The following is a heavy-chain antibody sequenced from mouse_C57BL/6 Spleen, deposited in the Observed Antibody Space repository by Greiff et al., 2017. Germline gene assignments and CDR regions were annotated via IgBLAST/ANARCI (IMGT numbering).Heavy chain of an antibody. V-gene: IGHV1-22*01. CDR2: INPNNGGT. Sequence: VQLQQSGPELVKPGASVKMSCKASGYTFTDYNMHWVKQSHGKSLEWIGYINPNNGGTSYNQKFKGKATLTVNKSSSTAYMELRSLTSEDSAVYYCARMARQLRLGAMDYWGQGTSVTVSS. J-gene: IGHJ4*01. D-gene: IGHD3-2*02. CDR1: GYTFTDYN. CDR3: ARMARQLRLGAMDY.